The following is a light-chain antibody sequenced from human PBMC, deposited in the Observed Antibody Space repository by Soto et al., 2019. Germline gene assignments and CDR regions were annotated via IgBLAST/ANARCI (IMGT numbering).Light chain of an antibody. J-gene: IGKJ2*01. V-gene: IGKV3-15*01. CDR2: GAS. Sequence: EIVMTQSPASLSVSPGDGATLSCRASQSVASNVAWYQQKPGQSPRLLIHGASTRAAGVPARFSGSGSGTDFTLTISNLQSEDFAVYYCQQYHNWPPQYTFGQGTKLQIK. CDR3: QQYHNWPPQYT. CDR1: QSVASN.